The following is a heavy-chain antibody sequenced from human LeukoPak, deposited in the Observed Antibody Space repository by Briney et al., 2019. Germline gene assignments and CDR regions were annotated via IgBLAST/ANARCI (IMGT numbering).Heavy chain of an antibody. CDR3: AKASGYSFGHFDY. CDR2: INSDETDT. CDR1: GFSFSTYW. D-gene: IGHD5-18*01. Sequence: PGGSLRLSCAASGFSFSTYWMHWVRQVPGKGLVWVSRINSDETDTTYADSVKGRFTISRDNAKSILYLQMNNLRPEDTALYYRAKASGYSFGHFDYWGQGTLVTVSS. J-gene: IGHJ4*02. V-gene: IGHV3-74*01.